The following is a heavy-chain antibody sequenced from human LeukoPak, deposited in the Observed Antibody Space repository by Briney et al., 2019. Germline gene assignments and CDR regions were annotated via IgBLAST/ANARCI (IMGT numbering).Heavy chain of an antibody. Sequence: SETLSLTCAVYGGSFSGYYWSWIRQPPGKGLEWIGEINHSGSTNYNPSLKSRVTISVDTSKNQFYLKLSSVTAADTAVYYCARGRAYYDFWSGPYFDYWGQGTLVTVSS. CDR2: INHSGST. D-gene: IGHD3-3*01. CDR1: GGSFSGYY. V-gene: IGHV4-34*01. CDR3: ARGRAYYDFWSGPYFDY. J-gene: IGHJ4*02.